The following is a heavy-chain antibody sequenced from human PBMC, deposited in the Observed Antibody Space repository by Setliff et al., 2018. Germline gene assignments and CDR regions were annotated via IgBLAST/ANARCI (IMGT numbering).Heavy chain of an antibody. Sequence: ETLSLTCTVSGGSISSHYWSWIRQPPGKGLEWIGSIYYSGSTNYNPSLKSRVTISVDTSKNQFSLKLSSVTAADTAAYYCARGGVDTAMVYYFDYWGQGTLVTVSS. V-gene: IGHV4-59*11. CDR1: GGSISSHY. J-gene: IGHJ4*02. CDR3: ARGGVDTAMVYYFDY. CDR2: IYYSGST. D-gene: IGHD5-18*01.